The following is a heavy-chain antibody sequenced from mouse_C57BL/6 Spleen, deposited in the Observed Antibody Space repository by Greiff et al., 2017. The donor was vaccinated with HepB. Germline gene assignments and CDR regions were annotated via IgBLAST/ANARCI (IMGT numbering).Heavy chain of an antibody. V-gene: IGHV1-74*01. CDR1: GYTFTSYW. CDR3: AIGAITTVVADY. Sequence: VKLMESGAELVKPGASVKVSCKASGYTFTSYWMHWVKQRPGQGLEWIGRIHPSDSDTNYNQRFKGKATLTVDKSSSTAYMQLSSLTSEDSAVYYCAIGAITTVVADYWGQGTTLTVSS. D-gene: IGHD1-1*01. CDR2: IHPSDSDT. J-gene: IGHJ2*01.